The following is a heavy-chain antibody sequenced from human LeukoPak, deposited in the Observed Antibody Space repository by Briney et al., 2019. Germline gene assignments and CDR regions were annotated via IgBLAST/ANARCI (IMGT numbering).Heavy chain of an antibody. CDR2: ISSSSSYI. CDR1: GFTFSSYS. Sequence: PGGSLRLSCAASGFTFSSYSMNWVRQAPGKGLEWVSSISSSSSYIYYADSVKGRFTISRDNAKNSLYLQMNSLRAEDTAVYYCARETGGYYYDSSGYYSFDYWGQGTLVTVSS. CDR3: ARETGGYYYDSSGYYSFDY. J-gene: IGHJ4*02. V-gene: IGHV3-21*01. D-gene: IGHD3-22*01.